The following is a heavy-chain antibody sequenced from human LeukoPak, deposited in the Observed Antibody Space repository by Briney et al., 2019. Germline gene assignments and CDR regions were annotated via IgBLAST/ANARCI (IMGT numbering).Heavy chain of an antibody. CDR3: ARDPRTVRI. Sequence: GGSLRLSCAASGFTFTDSYMTWVRQAPGKGLEWLSYISGSGDDTNYADSGRGRFTISRDNAKNSLYLQMNSLRVEDTAVYYCARDPRTVRIWGQGTLVTVSS. J-gene: IGHJ4*02. CDR2: ISGSGDDT. V-gene: IGHV3-11*06. D-gene: IGHD1-1*01. CDR1: GFTFTDSY.